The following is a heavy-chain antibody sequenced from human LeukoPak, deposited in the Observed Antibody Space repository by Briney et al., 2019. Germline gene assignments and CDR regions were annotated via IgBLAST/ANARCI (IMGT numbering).Heavy chain of an antibody. CDR1: GYTSTTYY. J-gene: IGHJ5*02. Sequence: ASVKVSCTSSGYTSTTYYIQCVRQAPVQGLEWMGWINPDSGGTNYAQKFQGRVTMTRDTSISTVYMDLSMLRSDDTAIYYCVIQARAGNLLDPWGQGTLVIVSS. CDR2: INPDSGGT. D-gene: IGHD1-1*01. V-gene: IGHV1-2*02. CDR3: VIQARAGNLLDP.